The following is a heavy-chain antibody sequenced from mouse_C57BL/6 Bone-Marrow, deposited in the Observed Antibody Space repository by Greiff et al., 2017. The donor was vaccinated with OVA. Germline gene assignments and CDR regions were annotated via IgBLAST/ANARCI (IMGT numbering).Heavy chain of an antibody. CDR1: GYTFTSYG. Sequence: VQLKESGAELARPGASVKLSCKASGYTFTSYGISWVKQRTGQGLEWIGEIYPRSGNTYYNEKFKGKATLTADKSSSTAYMELRSLTSEDSAVYFCARSHYYGGSYGFDYGGQGTTLTVSA. V-gene: IGHV1-81*01. J-gene: IGHJ2*01. CDR2: IYPRSGNT. D-gene: IGHD1-1*01. CDR3: ARSHYYGGSYGFDY.